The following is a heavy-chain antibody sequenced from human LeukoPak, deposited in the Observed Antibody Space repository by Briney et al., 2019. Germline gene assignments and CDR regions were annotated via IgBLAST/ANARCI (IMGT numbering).Heavy chain of an antibody. CDR3: ARTRGYSYGLIGY. D-gene: IGHD5-18*01. CDR1: GFTFSTYS. J-gene: IGHJ4*02. CDR2: ISSSSGTI. V-gene: IGHV3-48*04. Sequence: GGSLRLSCAASGFTFSTYSINWVRQAPGKGLEWVSYISSSSGTIYYADSVKGRFAISRDNAKNSLYLQMNSLRAEDTAVYYCARTRGYSYGLIGYWGQGTLVTVSS.